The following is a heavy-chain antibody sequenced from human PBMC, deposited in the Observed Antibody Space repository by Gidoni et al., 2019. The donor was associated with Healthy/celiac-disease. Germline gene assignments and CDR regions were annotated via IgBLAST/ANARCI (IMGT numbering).Heavy chain of an antibody. Sequence: LSLTCAVYGGSFSGYYWSWIRQPPGKGLEWIGEINHSGSTNYNPSLKSRVTISVDTSKNQFSLKLSSVTAADTAVYYCAKANWGAAWHYWGQGTLVTVSS. J-gene: IGHJ4*02. CDR2: INHSGST. V-gene: IGHV4-34*01. CDR1: GGSFSGYY. CDR3: AKANWGAAWHY. D-gene: IGHD7-27*01.